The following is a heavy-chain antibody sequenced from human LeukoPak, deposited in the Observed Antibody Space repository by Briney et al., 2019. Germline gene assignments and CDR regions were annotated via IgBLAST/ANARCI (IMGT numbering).Heavy chain of an antibody. CDR3: ARRSTYCSSTSCYGQWFDP. V-gene: IGHV5-51*01. J-gene: IGHJ5*02. CDR2: IYPGDSDT. CDR1: GYSFTSYW. Sequence: GESLKISCKGSGYSFTSYWIGWVRQMPGKGLEWMGIIYPGDSDTRYSPSFQGQVTISADKSISTAYLQWSSLKASDTAMYYCARRSTYCSSTSCYGQWFDPWGQGTLVTVSS. D-gene: IGHD2-2*01.